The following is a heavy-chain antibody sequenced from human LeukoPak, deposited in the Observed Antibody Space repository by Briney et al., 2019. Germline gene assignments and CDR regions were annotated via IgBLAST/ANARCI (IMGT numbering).Heavy chain of an antibody. CDR3: ARDPR. CDR1: GGTFSSYA. Sequence: SVKVSCYASGGTFSSYAFCWVRQAPGQGLEWMGGIIPIFGTANYSQKFQGRVTITADESTSTAYMELSRMRSEDTAVYYCARDPRWGQGTLVTVSS. J-gene: IGHJ4*02. CDR2: IIPIFGTA. V-gene: IGHV1-69*13.